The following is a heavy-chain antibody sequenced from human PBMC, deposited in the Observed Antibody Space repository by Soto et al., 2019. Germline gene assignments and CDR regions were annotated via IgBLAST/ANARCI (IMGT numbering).Heavy chain of an antibody. CDR2: INGRGNYI. D-gene: IGHD1-26*01. CDR1: GFTFSTYT. V-gene: IGHV3-21*01. Sequence: NPGGSLRLSXASSGFTFSTYTMNWVRQAPGKGLEWVSSINGRGNYIYYAESVKGRFTISRDNAKNSLYLQMDRLRAEDTALYYCVREDGKVGTNSAFDYWGLGALVTVSS. J-gene: IGHJ4*02. CDR3: VREDGKVGTNSAFDY.